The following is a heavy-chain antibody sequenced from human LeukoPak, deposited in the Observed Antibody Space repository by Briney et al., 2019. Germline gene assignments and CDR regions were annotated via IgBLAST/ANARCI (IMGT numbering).Heavy chain of an antibody. Sequence: SETLSLTCTVSGGSISSFFWSWIRQPPGKGLEWIGYIYYSGSTIYNPSLKSRVTISIDTSQNQFSLKLSSVTAADTAVYYCARTLSRWDPFDYWGQGTLVTVSS. V-gene: IGHV4-59*01. D-gene: IGHD1-26*01. CDR3: ARTLSRWDPFDY. J-gene: IGHJ4*02. CDR1: GGSISSFF. CDR2: IYYSGST.